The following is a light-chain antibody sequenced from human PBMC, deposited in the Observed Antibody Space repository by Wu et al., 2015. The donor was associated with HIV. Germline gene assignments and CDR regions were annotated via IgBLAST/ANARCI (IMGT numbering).Light chain of an antibody. CDR2: GSF. Sequence: EVVMTQSPATLSVSPGERATLSCRTSQSVSNSLAWYQHKPGQGPRLLIYGSFTRASGTPARFSGRGSGTEFTLTISDMQSEDFAVYYCQQYKNWPPFTFGQGTRL. V-gene: IGKV3-15*01. CDR1: QSVSNS. J-gene: IGKJ5*01. CDR3: QQYKNWPPFT.